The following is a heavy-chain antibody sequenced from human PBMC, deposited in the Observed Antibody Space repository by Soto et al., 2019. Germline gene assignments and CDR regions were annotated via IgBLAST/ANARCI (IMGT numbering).Heavy chain of an antibody. CDR2: IYYSGST. D-gene: IGHD6-6*01. CDR1: GGSISSGDYY. CDR3: ARDVNSSSDAFDI. J-gene: IGHJ3*02. V-gene: IGHV4-30-4*01. Sequence: SETLSLTCTVSGGSISSGDYYWSWIRQPPGKGLEWIGYIYYSGSTYYNPSLKSRVTISVDTSKNQFSLKLSSVTAADTAVYYCARDVNSSSDAFDIWGQGTMVT.